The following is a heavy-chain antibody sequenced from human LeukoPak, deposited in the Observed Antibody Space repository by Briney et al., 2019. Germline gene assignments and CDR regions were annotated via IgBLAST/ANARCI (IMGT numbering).Heavy chain of an antibody. V-gene: IGHV3-7*01. D-gene: IGHD3-22*01. CDR1: GFTFSSYW. CDR3: ARDRNYYDSSGYYYWYWFDP. CDR2: IKQDGSEK. Sequence: GGSLRLSCAASGFTFSSYWMSWVRQAPGKGLEWVANIKQDGSEKYYVDSVKGRFTISRDNAKNSLYLQMNSLRAEDTAVYYCARDRNYYDSSGYYYWYWFDPWGQGTLVTVSS. J-gene: IGHJ5*02.